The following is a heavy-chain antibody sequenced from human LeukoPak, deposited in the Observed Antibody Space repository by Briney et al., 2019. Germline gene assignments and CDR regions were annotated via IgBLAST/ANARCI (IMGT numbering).Heavy chain of an antibody. V-gene: IGHV1-18*01. CDR2: ISAYNGNT. J-gene: IGHJ4*02. CDR1: GYAFTSYG. CDR3: ARRGGYSPSTHFDY. Sequence: ASVKVSCKASGYAFTSYGISWVRQAPGQGLEWMGWISAYNGNTNYAPKLQGRVTMTTDTSTSTAYMELRSLRSDDTAVYYCARRGGYSPSTHFDYWGQGTLVTVSS. D-gene: IGHD5-12*01.